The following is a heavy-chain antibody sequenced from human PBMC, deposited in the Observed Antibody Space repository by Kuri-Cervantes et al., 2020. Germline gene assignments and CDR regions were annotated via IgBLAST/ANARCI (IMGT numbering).Heavy chain of an antibody. CDR2: INSDGRTT. CDR3: ARDHYGGAGFDP. J-gene: IGHJ5*02. V-gene: IGHV3-74*01. D-gene: IGHD3-16*01. Sequence: GESLKISCAASGFTFSNYWMHWVRQVPRKGLVWVARINSDGRTTTYADSVKGRFTISRDNARNTLYLHMNSLRAEDTALYCCARDHYGGAGFDPWGQGTLVTVSS. CDR1: GFTFSNYW.